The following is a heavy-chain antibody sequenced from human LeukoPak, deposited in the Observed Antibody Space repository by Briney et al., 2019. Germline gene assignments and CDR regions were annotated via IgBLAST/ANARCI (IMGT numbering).Heavy chain of an antibody. Sequence: SETLSLTCTVSGGSISSSSYYWGWIRQPPGKGLEWIGSIYYSGSTYYNPSLRSRVTISVDTSKNQFSLRLTSVTAADTAVYYCARGGGRDFDYWGQGTLVTVSS. D-gene: IGHD2-15*01. CDR2: IYYSGST. CDR1: GGSISSSSYY. CDR3: ARGGGRDFDY. J-gene: IGHJ4*02. V-gene: IGHV4-39*01.